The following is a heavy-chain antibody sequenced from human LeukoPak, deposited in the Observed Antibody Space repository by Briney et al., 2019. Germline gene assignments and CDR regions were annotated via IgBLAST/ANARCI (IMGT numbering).Heavy chain of an antibody. CDR3: ARGLYGSGSYFNHYYYMDV. J-gene: IGHJ6*03. Sequence: PSETLSLTCTVAGGSISSYYWSWIRQPAGKGLEWIGRIYTSGSTNYNPSLKSRVTMSVDTSKNQFSLKLSSVTAADTAVYYCARGLYGSGSYFNHYYYMDVWGKGTTVTISS. V-gene: IGHV4-4*07. CDR2: IYTSGST. D-gene: IGHD3-10*01. CDR1: GGSISSYY.